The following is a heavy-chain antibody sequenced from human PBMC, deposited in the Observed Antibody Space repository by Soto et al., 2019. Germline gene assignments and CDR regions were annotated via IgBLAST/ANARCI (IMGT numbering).Heavy chain of an antibody. CDR1: GGSISSSNW. Sequence: SETLSLTCAVSGGSISSSNWWSWVRQPPGKGLEWIGEIYHSGSTNYNPSLKSRVTISVDTSTNQLFLKLSSVTAADTAVYYCASHVFYAWFGELLPGYMDVWGKGTTVTVSS. D-gene: IGHD3-10*01. CDR2: IYHSGST. V-gene: IGHV4-4*02. J-gene: IGHJ6*03. CDR3: ASHVFYAWFGELLPGYMDV.